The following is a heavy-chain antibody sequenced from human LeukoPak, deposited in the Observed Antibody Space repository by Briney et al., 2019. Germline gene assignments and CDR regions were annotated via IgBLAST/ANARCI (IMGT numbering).Heavy chain of an antibody. V-gene: IGHV4-34*01. Sequence: SETLSLTCAVYGGSFSNYHWSWIRQPPGKGLEWIGEIHHSGSTNYNPSLKSRATISVDTSKNQFSLKLSSVTAADTAVYYCARPLFDYGDCVSYPMDVWGQGTTVTVSS. CDR2: IHHSGST. J-gene: IGHJ6*02. CDR1: GGSFSNYH. D-gene: IGHD4-17*01. CDR3: ARPLFDYGDCVSYPMDV.